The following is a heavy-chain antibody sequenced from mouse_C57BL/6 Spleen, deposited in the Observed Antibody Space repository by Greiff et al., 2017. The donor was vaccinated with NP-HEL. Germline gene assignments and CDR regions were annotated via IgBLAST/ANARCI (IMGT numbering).Heavy chain of an antibody. Sequence: QVHVKQSGAELVRPGASVTLSCKASGYTFTDYEMHWVKQTPVHGLEWIGAIDPETGGTAYNQKFKGKAILTADKSSSTAYMELRSLTSEDSAVYYCTRSSGALITTVVYFDYWGQGTTLTVSS. V-gene: IGHV1-15*01. CDR2: IDPETGGT. D-gene: IGHD1-1*01. J-gene: IGHJ2*01. CDR3: TRSSGALITTVVYFDY. CDR1: GYTFTDYE.